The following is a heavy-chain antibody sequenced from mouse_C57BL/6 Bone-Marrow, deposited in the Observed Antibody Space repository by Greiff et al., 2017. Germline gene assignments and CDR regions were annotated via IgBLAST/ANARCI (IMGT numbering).Heavy chain of an antibody. J-gene: IGHJ2*01. CDR1: GFTFTDYY. CDR2: VYPYNGGT. V-gene: IGHV1-36*01. D-gene: IGHD1-1*02. CDR3: ARVYGEDYVDY. Sequence: VQLKQSGPVLVKPGPSVKISCKASGFTFTDYYMHWVKQSHGKSLVWIGLVYPYNGGTSYNQKFTGKATLSVDTSSSTAYMELNSLTSEDSAVYYCARVYGEDYVDYWGQGTTLTVSS.